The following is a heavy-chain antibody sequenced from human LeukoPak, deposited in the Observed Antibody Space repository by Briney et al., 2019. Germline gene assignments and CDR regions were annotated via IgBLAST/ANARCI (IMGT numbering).Heavy chain of an antibody. CDR1: GYNFISYD. D-gene: IGHD3-16*01. CDR2: MNPNSGNT. CDR3: AMGSRYGMDV. J-gene: IGHJ6*02. V-gene: IGHV1-8*01. Sequence: ASVNVSCKASGYNFISYDINWVRQATGQGLEWMGWMNPNSGNTGYAQKFQGRVTMTRSTSISTAYMDLGSLRSADTAVYYCAMGSRYGMDVWGQGTTVTVSS.